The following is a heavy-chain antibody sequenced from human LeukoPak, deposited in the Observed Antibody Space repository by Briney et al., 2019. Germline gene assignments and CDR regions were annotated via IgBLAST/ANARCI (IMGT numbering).Heavy chain of an antibody. CDR1: GGSISSGSYY. D-gene: IGHD3-9*01. Sequence: SETLSLTCTVSGGSISSGSYYWSCIRQPAGKGLEWIGRIYTSGSTNYNPSLKSRVTISVDTSKNQFSLKLSSVTAADTAVYYCARDYDVLTAYPPTQLFDPWGQGTLVTVSS. CDR2: IYTSGST. CDR3: ARDYDVLTAYPPTQLFDP. J-gene: IGHJ5*02. V-gene: IGHV4-61*02.